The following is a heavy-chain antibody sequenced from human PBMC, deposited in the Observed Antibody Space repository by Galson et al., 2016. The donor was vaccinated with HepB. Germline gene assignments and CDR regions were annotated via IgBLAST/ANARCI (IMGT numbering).Heavy chain of an antibody. Sequence: PALVKPTQTLALTCTVSGFSLTTSGVGVGWIRQPPGKALEWLALIFWDDDKRYSPSLKSRLALTKDTSKNQVVLTMTNMDPVDTATYYCAHRGLRGIIPLCDYWGQGTLVTVSS. CDR1: GFSLTTSGVG. D-gene: IGHD3-10*01. CDR3: AHRGLRGIIPLCDY. V-gene: IGHV2-5*02. J-gene: IGHJ4*02. CDR2: IFWDDDK.